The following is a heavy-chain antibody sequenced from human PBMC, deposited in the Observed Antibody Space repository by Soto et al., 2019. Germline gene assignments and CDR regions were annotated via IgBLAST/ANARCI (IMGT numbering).Heavy chain of an antibody. J-gene: IGHJ6*03. CDR3: ARDSYGDLGYYYYMDV. Sequence: EASVKVSCKASGYTFTGYYMHWVRQAPGQGLEWMGWINPNSGGTNYAQKFQGWVTMTRDTSISTAYMELSRLRSDDTAVYYCARDSYGDLGYYYYMDVWGKGTTVTVSS. D-gene: IGHD4-17*01. CDR1: GYTFTGYY. CDR2: INPNSGGT. V-gene: IGHV1-2*04.